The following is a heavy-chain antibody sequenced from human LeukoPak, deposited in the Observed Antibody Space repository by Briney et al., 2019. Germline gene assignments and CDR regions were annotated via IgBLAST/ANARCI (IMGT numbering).Heavy chain of an antibody. CDR2: IKQDGSEK. V-gene: IGHV3-7*01. Sequence: GGSLRLSCVASGFTFSSYWMHWVRQVPGKRLEWVANIKQDGSEKDYVDSVKGRFTISRDNAKNSLYLQMNSLRAEDTAVYYCARDKSKSMGRGVIIKDHSYYYMDVWGKGTTVTISS. CDR3: ARDKSKSMGRGVIIKDHSYYYMDV. D-gene: IGHD3-10*01. J-gene: IGHJ6*03. CDR1: GFTFSSYW.